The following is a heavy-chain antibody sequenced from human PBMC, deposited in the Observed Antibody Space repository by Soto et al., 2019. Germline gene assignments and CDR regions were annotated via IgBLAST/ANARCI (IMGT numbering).Heavy chain of an antibody. V-gene: IGHV3-64*01. CDR1: GFTFSTYA. CDR2: LTNNGGTT. CDR3: ARAASITWYLAY. D-gene: IGHD2-21*01. Sequence: DVQLVESGGGLVQPGGSLRLSCVASGFTFSTYAMHWVRQAPGKGLEYVSALTNNGGTTYYASSVKGRFTISRDNSKNTLNLQMGSLRAEDMAVYYCARAASITWYLAYWGQGTLVTVSS. J-gene: IGHJ4*02.